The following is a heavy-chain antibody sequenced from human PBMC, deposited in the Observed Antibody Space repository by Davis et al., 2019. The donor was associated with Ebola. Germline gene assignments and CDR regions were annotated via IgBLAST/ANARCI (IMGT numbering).Heavy chain of an antibody. D-gene: IGHD3-22*01. CDR3: ARYYYDSSGYSFDY. CDR2: IYSGTT. Sequence: SETLSLTCIVSGGSISSSSYYWGWIRQPPGKGLEWIGSIYSGTTYYNPSLKSRVTISVDTSKNQFSLKLSSVTAADTAVYYCARYYYDSSGYSFDYWGQGTLVTVSS. J-gene: IGHJ4*02. V-gene: IGHV4-39*07. CDR1: GGSISSSSYY.